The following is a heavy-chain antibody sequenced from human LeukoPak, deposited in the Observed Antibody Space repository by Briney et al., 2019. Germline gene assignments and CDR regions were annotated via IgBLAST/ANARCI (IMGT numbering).Heavy chain of an antibody. CDR3: AREPPGAFDM. J-gene: IGHJ3*02. V-gene: IGHV1-2*02. Sequence: ASVKVSCKASGYTFTGYYIHWVRQAPGQGLEWMGWINPHSGVTNYAQNFRGRVTMTRDTSISSAYMELTRLRSDDTAVYYCAREPPGAFDMWGQGTMVTVSS. CDR1: GYTFTGYY. D-gene: IGHD3-10*01. CDR2: INPHSGVT.